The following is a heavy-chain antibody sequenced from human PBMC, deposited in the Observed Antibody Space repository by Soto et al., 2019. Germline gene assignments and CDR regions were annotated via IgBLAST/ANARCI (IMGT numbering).Heavy chain of an antibody. J-gene: IGHJ3*02. CDR1: GGSISSRNW. CDR2: IYHSGST. D-gene: IGHD3-10*01. Sequence: PSETLSLTCAVSGGSISSRNWWSWVRQPPGKGLEWIGEIYHSGSTNYNPSLKSRVTISVDTSKNQFSLKLSSVTAADTAVYYCARVWGGAFDIWGQGTMVTVSS. V-gene: IGHV4-4*02. CDR3: ARVWGGAFDI.